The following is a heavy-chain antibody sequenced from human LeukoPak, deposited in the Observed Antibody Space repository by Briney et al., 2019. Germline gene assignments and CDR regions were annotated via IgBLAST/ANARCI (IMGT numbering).Heavy chain of an antibody. Sequence: ASVKVSCKTSGGTFSSYAITWVRQAPGQGLEWMGWISAYNGNTNYAQKLQGRVTMTTDTSTSTAYMELRSLRSDDTAVYYCARGGVDILTGYYDPDYWGQGTLVTVSS. CDR3: ARGGVDILTGYYDPDY. D-gene: IGHD3-9*01. CDR2: ISAYNGNT. V-gene: IGHV1-18*01. CDR1: GGTFSSYA. J-gene: IGHJ4*02.